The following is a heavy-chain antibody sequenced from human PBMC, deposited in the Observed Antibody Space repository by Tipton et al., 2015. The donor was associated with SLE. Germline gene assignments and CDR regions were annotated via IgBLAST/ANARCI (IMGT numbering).Heavy chain of an antibody. CDR3: ARGGDPDYFDY. CDR2: IYYSGST. J-gene: IGHJ4*02. D-gene: IGHD3-16*01. Sequence: TLSLTCTVSGDSITGSSYFWGWIRQPPGKGLEWIGRIYYSGSTNYNPSLMSRVTISEDTSKNQFSLKLSSVTAADTAVYYCARGGDPDYFDYWGQGALVSVSS. CDR1: GDSITGSSYF. V-gene: IGHV4-39*07.